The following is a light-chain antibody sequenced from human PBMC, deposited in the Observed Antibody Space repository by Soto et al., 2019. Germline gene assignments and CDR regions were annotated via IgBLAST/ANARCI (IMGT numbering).Light chain of an antibody. CDR1: QSISNY. Sequence: EIVLTQSPDTLSLSPGERATLSCRASQSISNYLAWYQLKPGQAPRLLIFDTSNRATGIPARFSGSGSGTDFTLTGSRVAPADFAVYYCQQRSSWPYTFGQGTKLVIK. CDR3: QQRSSWPYT. V-gene: IGKV3-11*01. CDR2: DTS. J-gene: IGKJ2*01.